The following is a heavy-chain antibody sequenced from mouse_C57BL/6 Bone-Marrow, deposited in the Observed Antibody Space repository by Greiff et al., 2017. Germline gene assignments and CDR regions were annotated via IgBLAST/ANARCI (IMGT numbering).Heavy chain of an antibody. CDR3: ARKGYYGSSYGAMDY. CDR2: IHPNSGST. Sequence: QVQLQQPGAEPVKPGASVTLSCKASGYTFTSYWMHWVKQRPGQGLEWIGMIHPNSGSTNYNEKFKSKATLTVDKSSSTAYMQLSSLTSEDSAVYYCARKGYYGSSYGAMDYWGQGTSVTVSS. V-gene: IGHV1-64*01. D-gene: IGHD1-1*01. CDR1: GYTFTSYW. J-gene: IGHJ4*01.